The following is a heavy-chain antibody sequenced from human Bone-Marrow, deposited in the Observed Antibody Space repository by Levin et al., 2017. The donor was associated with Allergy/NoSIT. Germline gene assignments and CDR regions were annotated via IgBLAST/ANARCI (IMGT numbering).Heavy chain of an antibody. CDR1: GFPFSSYA. CDR3: AKNLEIYGTYGLDV. Sequence: HSGGSLRLSCAASGFPFSSYAMTWVRQAPGKGLEWVSAVSGGGDRAYYADSVKGRFSISKDSSKNTLDLQMNSLRAEDTAVYYCAKNLEIYGTYGLDVWGQGTTVTVSS. V-gene: IGHV3-23*01. J-gene: IGHJ6*02. D-gene: IGHD3-3*01. CDR2: VSGGGDRA.